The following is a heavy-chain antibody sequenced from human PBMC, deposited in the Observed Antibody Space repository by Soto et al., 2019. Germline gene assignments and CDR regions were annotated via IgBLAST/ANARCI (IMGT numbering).Heavy chain of an antibody. CDR1: GYTFTSYY. CDR2: IIPIFGTA. Sequence: QVQLVQSGAEVKKPGASVKVSCKASGYTFTSYYMHWVRQAPGQGLEWMGGIIPIFGTANYAQKFQGRVTITADESTSTAYMELSSLRSEDTAVYYCARDWGGYSYGPNWFDPWGQGTLVTVSS. J-gene: IGHJ5*02. CDR3: ARDWGGYSYGPNWFDP. V-gene: IGHV1-69*01. D-gene: IGHD5-18*01.